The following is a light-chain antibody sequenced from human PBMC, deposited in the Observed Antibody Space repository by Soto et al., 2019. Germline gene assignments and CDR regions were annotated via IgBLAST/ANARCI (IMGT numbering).Light chain of an antibody. CDR1: SRDVGGYDY. V-gene: IGLV2-11*01. Sequence: QSALTQPRSVAGSPGQSVTISCTGTSRDVGGYDYVSWYQHRPGEAPKLMIYDVNKRPSGVPDRFSGSRSGNTASLTISGLQAEDEADYYCNSYAGSYTIWVFGGGTKLTVL. J-gene: IGLJ3*02. CDR2: DVN. CDR3: NSYAGSYTIWV.